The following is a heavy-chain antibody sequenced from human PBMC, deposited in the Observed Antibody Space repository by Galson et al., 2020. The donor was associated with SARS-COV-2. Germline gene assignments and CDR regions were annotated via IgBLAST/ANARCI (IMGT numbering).Heavy chain of an antibody. V-gene: IGHV1-24*01. CDR2: FDPEDGET. CDR1: GYTLTELS. Sequence: ASVKVSCKVSGYTLTELSMHWVRQAPGKGLEWMGGFDPEDGETIYAQKFQGRVTMTEDTSTDTAYMELSSLRSEDTAVYYCATDPAVPYCSGGSCYFWSGWFDPWGQGTLVTVS. D-gene: IGHD2-15*01. CDR3: ATDPAVPYCSGGSCYFWSGWFDP. J-gene: IGHJ5*02.